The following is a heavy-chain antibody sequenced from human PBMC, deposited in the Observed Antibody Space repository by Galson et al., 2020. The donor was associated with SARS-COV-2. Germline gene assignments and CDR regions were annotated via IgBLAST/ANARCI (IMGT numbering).Heavy chain of an antibody. V-gene: IGHV4-4*07. CDR1: GGSISSYY. CDR3: ARLGIAAATEDYFDY. Sequence: SETLSLTCTVSGGSISSYYWSWIRQPAGKGLEWIWRISTSGSTNNNPSLKSRVTMSVDTSKNQFSLKLSSVTAADTAVYYCARLGIAAATEDYFDYWGQGTLVTVSS. J-gene: IGHJ4*02. D-gene: IGHD6-13*01. CDR2: ISTSGST.